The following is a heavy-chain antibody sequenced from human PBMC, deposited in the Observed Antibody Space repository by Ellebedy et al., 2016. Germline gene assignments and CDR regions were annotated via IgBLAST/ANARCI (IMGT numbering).Heavy chain of an antibody. Sequence: GGSLRLSCKASGGTFSSYAISWVRQAPGQGLEWMGRIIPILGIANYAQKFQGRVTITADKSMSTAYMELSSLRSEDTAVYYCAREKVATIRRFDYWGQGTLVTVSS. CDR2: IIPILGIA. J-gene: IGHJ4*02. V-gene: IGHV1-69*04. D-gene: IGHD5-12*01. CDR1: GGTFSSYA. CDR3: AREKVATIRRFDY.